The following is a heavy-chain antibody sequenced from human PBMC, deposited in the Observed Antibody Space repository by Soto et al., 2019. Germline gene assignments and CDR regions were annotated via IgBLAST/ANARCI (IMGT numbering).Heavy chain of an antibody. V-gene: IGHV4-31*03. D-gene: IGHD2-2*01. CDR1: GGSISSGGYY. CDR2: IYYSGST. Sequence: QVQLQESGPGLVKPSQTLSLTCTVSGGSISSGGYYWSWIRQHPGKGLEWSGYIYYSGSTYYNPSLKSRVTISVDTSKNQFSLKLSSVTAADTAVYYCARSEVVPAAAPFDYWGQGTLVTVSS. J-gene: IGHJ4*02. CDR3: ARSEVVPAAAPFDY.